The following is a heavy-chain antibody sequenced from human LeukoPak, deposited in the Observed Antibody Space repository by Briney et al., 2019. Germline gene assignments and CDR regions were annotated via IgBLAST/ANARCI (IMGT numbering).Heavy chain of an antibody. D-gene: IGHD6-13*01. CDR1: GFPFSSYG. J-gene: IGHJ5*02. Sequence: GGSLRLSCAASGFPFSSYGIHWVRQAPGKGLEWVAFIRHDGSYRYHADPVKGRFTISRDNSKNTMYLRMNSLRAEDTAVYYCARGITAVVDNWFDPWGQGTLVTVSS. CDR3: ARGITAVVDNWFDP. CDR2: IRHDGSYR. V-gene: IGHV3-30*02.